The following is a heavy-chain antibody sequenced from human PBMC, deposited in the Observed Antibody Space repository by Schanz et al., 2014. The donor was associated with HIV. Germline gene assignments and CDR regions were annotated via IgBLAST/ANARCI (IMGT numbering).Heavy chain of an antibody. J-gene: IGHJ6*02. CDR1: RFSFRGYG. Sequence: QVQLVESGGGVVQPGRSLILSCAASRFSFRGYGMHWVRQTPGKGLEWVAVISYDGSNKYYVDSVKGRFTISRDDSKNTLYLQMNRLRAEDTAVYYCARELGGYSSSWDPSRHYYGMDVWGQGTTVTVSS. CDR3: ARELGGYSSSWDPSRHYYGMDV. D-gene: IGHD6-13*01. CDR2: ISYDGSNK. V-gene: IGHV3-30*03.